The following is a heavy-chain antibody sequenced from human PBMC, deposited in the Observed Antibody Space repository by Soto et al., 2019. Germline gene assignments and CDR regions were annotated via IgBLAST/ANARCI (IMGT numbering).Heavy chain of an antibody. Sequence: SGPTLVNPTQTLTLACTLSGISLSTSGVGLGWIRQTPGKALEWLALVYWNDDKHYRPSLKSRLTITKDTSKNQAILTMTNMDPVDTATYYCARGLATLPVFAFDIWGQGTEVTVSS. CDR3: ARGLATLPVFAFDI. CDR2: VYWNDDK. V-gene: IGHV2-5*01. CDR1: GISLSTSGVG. D-gene: IGHD1-1*01. J-gene: IGHJ3*02.